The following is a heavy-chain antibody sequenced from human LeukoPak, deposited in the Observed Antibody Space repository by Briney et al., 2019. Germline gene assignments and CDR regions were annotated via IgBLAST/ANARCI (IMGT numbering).Heavy chain of an antibody. CDR2: ISSSSSTI. D-gene: IGHD3-10*01. CDR3: ASFMVRGVIVSAPS. J-gene: IGHJ5*02. CDR1: GFTFSSYS. V-gene: IGHV3-48*04. Sequence: GGSLRPSCAASGFTFSSYSMNWVRQAPGKGLEWVSYISSSSSTIYYADSVKGRFTISRDNAKNSLYLQMNSLRAEDTAVYYCASFMVRGVIVSAPSWGQGTLVTVSS.